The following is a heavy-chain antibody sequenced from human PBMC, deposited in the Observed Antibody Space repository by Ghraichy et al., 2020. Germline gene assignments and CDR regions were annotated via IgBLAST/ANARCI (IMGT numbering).Heavy chain of an antibody. D-gene: IGHD3-3*01. CDR2: INPNSGGT. CDR1: GYTFTGYY. CDR3: ARGRYDFWSGLFDY. Sequence: ASGKVSCKASGYTFTGYYMHWVRQAPGQGLEWMGRINPNSGGTNYAQKFQGRVTMTRDTSISTAYMELSRLRSDDTAVYYCARGRYDFWSGLFDYWGQGTLVTVSS. J-gene: IGHJ4*02. V-gene: IGHV1-2*06.